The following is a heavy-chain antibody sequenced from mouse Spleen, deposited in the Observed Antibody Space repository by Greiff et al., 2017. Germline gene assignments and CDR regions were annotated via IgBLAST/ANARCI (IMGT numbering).Heavy chain of an antibody. J-gene: IGHJ2*01. D-gene: IGHD4-1*01. CDR2: ISSGGGNT. CDR3: ARTPLTGTGYFDY. V-gene: IGHV5-9-3*01. CDR1: GFTFSSYA. Sequence: EVQGVESGGGLVKRGGSLKLSCAASGFTFSSYAMSWVRQTPEKRLEWVATISSGGGNTYYPDSVKGRFTISRDNAKNTLYLQMSSLKSEDTAMYYCARTPLTGTGYFDYWGQGTTLTVSS.